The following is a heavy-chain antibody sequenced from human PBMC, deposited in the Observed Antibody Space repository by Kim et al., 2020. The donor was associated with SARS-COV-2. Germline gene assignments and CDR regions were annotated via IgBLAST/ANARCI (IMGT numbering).Heavy chain of an antibody. D-gene: IGHD2-21*02. CDR2: INAGNGNT. V-gene: IGHV1-3*01. Sequence: ASVKVSCKASGYTFTSYAMHWVRQAPGQRLEWMGWINAGNGNTKYSQKFQGRVTITRDTSASTAYMELSSLRSEDTAVYYCAREMYCGGDCHAALMDWGQGTLVTVSS. CDR3: AREMYCGGDCHAALMD. J-gene: IGHJ4*02. CDR1: GYTFTSYA.